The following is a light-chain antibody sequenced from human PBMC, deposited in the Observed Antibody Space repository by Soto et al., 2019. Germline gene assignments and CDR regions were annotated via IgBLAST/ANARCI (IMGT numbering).Light chain of an antibody. Sequence: EIVLTQSPGTLSLSPGERATLSCRASQSVSSSLLVWYQQKPGQAPRLLIYGAASRATGIPAWFSGSWSGTDVTLTIILQEPADFAVYYCQYYGPSHVTFGPVTKRDIK. CDR3: QYYGPSHVT. CDR2: GAA. CDR1: QSVSSSL. J-gene: IGKJ3*01. V-gene: IGKV3-20*01.